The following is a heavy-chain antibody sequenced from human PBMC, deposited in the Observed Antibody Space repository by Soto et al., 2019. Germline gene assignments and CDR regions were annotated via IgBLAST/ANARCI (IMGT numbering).Heavy chain of an antibody. J-gene: IGHJ3*02. CDR2: IYYSGST. D-gene: IGHD2-15*01. CDR1: CGSISSGDYY. V-gene: IGHV4-30-4*01. CDR3: ARAATGWGNAFDI. Sequence: SETLSLTCIVSCGSISSGDYYWSWIRQPPGKGLEWIGYIYYSGSTYYNPSLKSRVTISVDTSKNQFSLKLSSVTAADTAVYYCARAATGWGNAFDIWGQGTMVTVSS.